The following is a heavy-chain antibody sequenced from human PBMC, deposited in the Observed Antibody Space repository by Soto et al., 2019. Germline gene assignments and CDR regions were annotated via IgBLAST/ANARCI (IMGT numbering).Heavy chain of an antibody. Sequence: SVKVSCKASGGTFSSYAISWVRQAPGQGLEWMGGIIPIFGTANYAQKFQGRVTITADESTSTAYMELSSLRSEDTAVYYCASFGFQKNYYDSSGPGPLDYWGQGTLVT. CDR1: GGTFSSYA. D-gene: IGHD3-22*01. CDR2: IIPIFGTA. CDR3: ASFGFQKNYYDSSGPGPLDY. V-gene: IGHV1-69*13. J-gene: IGHJ4*02.